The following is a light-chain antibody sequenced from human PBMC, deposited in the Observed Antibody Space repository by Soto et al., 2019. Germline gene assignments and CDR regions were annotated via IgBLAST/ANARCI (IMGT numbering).Light chain of an antibody. J-gene: IGKJ4*01. CDR3: QQSYSTPIT. CDR2: AAS. CDR1: QSISSY. V-gene: IGKV1-39*01. Sequence: DIQMTQSPSSLSASVGDRVTITCRASQSISSYLNWYQQKPGKAPKLLIYAASSLQSGVPSRFSGSGSGTDFTLTISSLPPEDFATYYCQQSYSTPITFGGGTKVDIK.